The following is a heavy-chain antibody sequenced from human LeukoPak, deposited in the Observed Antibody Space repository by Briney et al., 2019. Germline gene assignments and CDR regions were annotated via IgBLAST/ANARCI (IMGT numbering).Heavy chain of an antibody. CDR1: GFDFPTYA. CDR2: ISYDGSNK. J-gene: IGHJ4*02. D-gene: IGHD1-1*01. V-gene: IGHV3-30-3*01. Sequence: GRSLRLSCAASGFDFPTYAMHWVRQAPGKGLEWVAVISYDGSNKYYADSVKGRFTISRDNSKNTLYLQMNSLRAEDTAVYYCARAASGGTEDDYWGQGTLVTVSS. CDR3: ARAASGGTEDDY.